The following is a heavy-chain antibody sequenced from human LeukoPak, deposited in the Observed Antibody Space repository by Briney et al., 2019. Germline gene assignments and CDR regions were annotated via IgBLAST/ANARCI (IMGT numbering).Heavy chain of an antibody. CDR2: ISAYNGNT. V-gene: IGHV1-18*01. CDR1: GHTFTSYG. D-gene: IGHD3-22*01. CDR3: ARSLYYDSSGYYYHFDY. J-gene: IGHJ4*02. Sequence: ASVKVSCKASGHTFTSYGISWVRQAPGQGLEWMGWISAYNGNTNYAQKLQGRVTMTTDTSTSTAYMELRSLRSDDTAVYYCARSLYYDSSGYYYHFDYWGQGTLVTVSS.